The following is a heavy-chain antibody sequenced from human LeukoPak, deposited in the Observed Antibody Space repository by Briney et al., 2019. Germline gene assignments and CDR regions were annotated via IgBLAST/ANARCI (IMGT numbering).Heavy chain of an antibody. CDR3: ARGARGSDY. CDR1: GASITSYY. V-gene: IGHV4-59*01. D-gene: IGHD1-26*01. CDR2: IYSSGST. Sequence: SETLSLTCTVSGASITSYYWTWFRQPPGKGLEWIGHIYSSGSTNYSPSLKSRVTISVDTSKNQFSLKLSSVTAADTAVYYCARGARGSDYWGQGTLVTVSS. J-gene: IGHJ4*02.